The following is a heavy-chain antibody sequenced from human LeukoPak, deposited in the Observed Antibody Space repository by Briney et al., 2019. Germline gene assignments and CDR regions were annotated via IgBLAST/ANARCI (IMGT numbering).Heavy chain of an antibody. J-gene: IGHJ6*02. CDR3: ARRVGYDFWSGSGYYYYGMDV. CDR1: GGSFSGYY. CDR2: INHSGST. D-gene: IGHD3-3*01. Sequence: SETLSLTCAVYGGSFSGYYWSWIRQPPGKGLEWIGEINHSGSTNYNPSLKSRVTISVDTSKNQFSLKLSSVTAADTAVYYCARRVGYDFWSGSGYYYYGMDVWGQGTTVTVSS. V-gene: IGHV4-34*01.